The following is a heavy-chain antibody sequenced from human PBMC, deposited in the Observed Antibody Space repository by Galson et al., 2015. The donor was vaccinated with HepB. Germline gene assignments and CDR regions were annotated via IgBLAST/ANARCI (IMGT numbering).Heavy chain of an antibody. V-gene: IGHV3-48*03. CDR2: ISSSGSSI. Sequence: SLRLSCAASGFTFSSYEMNWVRQAPGKGLEWVSYISSSGSSIYYADSVKGRFTISRDNAKNSLYLQMNSLRAEDTAVYYCARDFFGERRYYFDYWGQGTLVTVSS. J-gene: IGHJ4*02. CDR1: GFTFSSYE. D-gene: IGHD3-10*01. CDR3: ARDFFGERRYYFDY.